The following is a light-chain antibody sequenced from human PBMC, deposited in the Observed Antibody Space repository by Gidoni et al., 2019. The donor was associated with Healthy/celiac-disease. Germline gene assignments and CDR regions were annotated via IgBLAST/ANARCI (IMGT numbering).Light chain of an antibody. J-gene: IGKJ2*01. CDR2: DAS. V-gene: IGKV3-11*01. Sequence: EIVLTQSPATLSLSPGERATISCRASQSVSSYLAWYQQKPGQAPRLLIYDASNRATGIPARFSGSGSGTDFTLTISSLEPEDFAVYCCQQRSNWPPYTFGQGTKLEIK. CDR1: QSVSSY. CDR3: QQRSNWPPYT.